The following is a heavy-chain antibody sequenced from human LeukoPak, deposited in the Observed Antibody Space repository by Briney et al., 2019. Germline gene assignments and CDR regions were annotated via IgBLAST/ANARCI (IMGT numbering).Heavy chain of an antibody. CDR1: GGSISSSSYY. CDR3: ARSGYGYGGNFDY. D-gene: IGHD4-23*01. CDR2: IYYSGST. Sequence: SETLSLTCTVSGGSISSSSYYWGWIRQPPGKGLEWIGSIYYSGSTYYNPSLKSRVTISVDTSKNQLSLKLSSVTAADTAVYYCARSGYGYGGNFDYWGQGTLVTVSS. V-gene: IGHV4-39*07. J-gene: IGHJ4*02.